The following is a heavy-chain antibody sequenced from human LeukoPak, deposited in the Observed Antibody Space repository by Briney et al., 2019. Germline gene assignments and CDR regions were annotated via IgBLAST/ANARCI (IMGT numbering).Heavy chain of an antibody. Sequence: PGGSLRLSCAASGFTFSSYSMSWVRQAPGKGLEWVSSISSSGSYIYYADSVKGRFTISRDNAKNSLYLQMNSLRAEDTAVYYCARDPSRYYYYYMDVWGKGTTVTVSS. CDR2: ISSSGSYI. CDR1: GFTFSSYS. J-gene: IGHJ6*03. V-gene: IGHV3-21*01. CDR3: ARDPSRYYYYYMDV.